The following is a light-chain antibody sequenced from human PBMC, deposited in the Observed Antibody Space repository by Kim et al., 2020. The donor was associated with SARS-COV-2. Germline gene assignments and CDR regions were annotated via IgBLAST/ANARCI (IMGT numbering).Light chain of an antibody. J-gene: IGLJ2*01. Sequence: VRLGQTVRITCQGDSLRSYYATWYQQKPGHAPILVIYGKNNRPSGIPDRFSGSSSGNTASLTITGTQAGDEADYYCNSRDSNDNVVFGGGTKVTVL. CDR1: SLRSYY. V-gene: IGLV3-19*01. CDR3: NSRDSNDNVV. CDR2: GKN.